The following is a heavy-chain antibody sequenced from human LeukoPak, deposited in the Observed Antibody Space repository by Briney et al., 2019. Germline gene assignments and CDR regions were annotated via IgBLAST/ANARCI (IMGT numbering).Heavy chain of an antibody. Sequence: SETLSLTCTVSGASISGYYWSWIRQPPGKGLEWIGYIYYSGSTNYNPSLKSRVTMSVDTSKNQLSLNLSSMTAADTAVYHCARYLRTSTTYYMDVWGKGTTVTVSS. V-gene: IGHV4-59*01. CDR1: GASISGYY. CDR2: IYYSGST. D-gene: IGHD1-14*01. J-gene: IGHJ6*03. CDR3: ARYLRTSTTYYMDV.